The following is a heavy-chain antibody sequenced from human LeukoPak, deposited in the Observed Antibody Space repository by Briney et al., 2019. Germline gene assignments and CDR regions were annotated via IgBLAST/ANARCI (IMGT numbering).Heavy chain of an antibody. CDR2: IYYSGST. V-gene: IGHV4-59*08. CDR1: GGSISSYY. CDR3: ARQASTTDYFDY. J-gene: IGHJ4*02. Sequence: SETLTLTCTVSGGSISSYYWSWIRQPPGKGLEWIGYIYYSGSTNYNPSLKSRVTISVDTSKNQFSLKLSSVTAADTAVYYCARQASTTDYFDYWGQGTLVTVSS. D-gene: IGHD4-11*01.